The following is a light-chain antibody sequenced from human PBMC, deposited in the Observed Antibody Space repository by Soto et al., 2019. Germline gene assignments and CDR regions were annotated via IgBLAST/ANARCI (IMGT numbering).Light chain of an antibody. V-gene: IGLV1-44*01. CDR1: SSNIGSNT. CDR2: SNN. J-gene: IGLJ1*01. Sequence: QSVLTQPPSASGTPGQRVTISCSGSSSNIGSNTVNWYQQLPGTAPKLLIYSNNQRPSGVTDRFSGSKSGTSASLAISGLQSEDEADYYCAAWDESLNAFYVFGTGTKVTVL. CDR3: AAWDESLNAFYV.